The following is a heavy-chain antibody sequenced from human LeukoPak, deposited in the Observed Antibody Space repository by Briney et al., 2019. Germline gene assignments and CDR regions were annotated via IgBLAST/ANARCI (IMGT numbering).Heavy chain of an antibody. CDR1: GFTFSSYW. V-gene: IGHV3-74*01. D-gene: IGHD3-22*01. Sequence: GGSLRLSCAASGFTFSSYWMHWVRQAPGKGLEWVSRISNDGSSTCYADSVKGRFTISRDKTKNTLYLQMNSLRAEDTAVYYCARDRSSGYNWFDPWVQGTLVTVSS. J-gene: IGHJ5*02. CDR2: ISNDGSST. CDR3: ARDRSSGYNWFDP.